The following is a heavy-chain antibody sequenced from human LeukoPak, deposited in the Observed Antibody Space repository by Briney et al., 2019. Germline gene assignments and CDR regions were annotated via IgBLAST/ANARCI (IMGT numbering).Heavy chain of an antibody. Sequence: SETLSLTCTVSNASISSNTYYRAWIRQPPGKGLEYIGSINYRGSTYYNPSLKSRVTLSVDTSKNQFSLKLNSVTAADTAVYYCARGVTTVTYNWFDPWGQGTLVTVSS. CDR3: ARGVTTVTYNWFDP. D-gene: IGHD4-17*01. V-gene: IGHV4-39*07. J-gene: IGHJ5*02. CDR2: INYRGST. CDR1: NASISSNTYY.